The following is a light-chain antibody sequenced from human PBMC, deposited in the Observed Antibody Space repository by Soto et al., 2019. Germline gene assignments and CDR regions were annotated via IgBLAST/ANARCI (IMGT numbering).Light chain of an antibody. CDR1: QSVSSY. Sequence: EIVLTQSPATLSLSPGERATLSCRASQSVSSYIAWYQQKPGQAPRLLIYDASNRATGIPARFSGSGSGTDFTLTMSSLEPEVFAVYYCQQRSNWPPYSFGQGTKLEIK. V-gene: IGKV3-11*01. CDR3: QQRSNWPPYS. J-gene: IGKJ2*01. CDR2: DAS.